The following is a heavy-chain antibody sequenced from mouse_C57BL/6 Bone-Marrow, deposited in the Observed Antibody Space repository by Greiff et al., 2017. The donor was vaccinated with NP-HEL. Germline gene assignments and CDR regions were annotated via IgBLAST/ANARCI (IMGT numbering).Heavy chain of an antibody. D-gene: IGHD3-2*02. J-gene: IGHJ4*01. Sequence: DVQLQESGGGLVQPGGSMKLSCAASGFTFSDAWMDWVRQSPEKGLEWVAEIRNKANNHATYYAESVKGRFTISRDDSKSSVYLQMNSLRAEDTGIYYCTSAQASYYAMDYWGQGTSVTVSS. V-gene: IGHV6-6*01. CDR2: IRNKANNHAT. CDR3: TSAQASYYAMDY. CDR1: GFTFSDAW.